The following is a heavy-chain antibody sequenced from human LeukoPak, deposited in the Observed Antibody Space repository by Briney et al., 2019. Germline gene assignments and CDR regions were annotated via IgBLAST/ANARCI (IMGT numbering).Heavy chain of an antibody. CDR1: GFTFSSYW. CDR3: ARRHDYGDLYYYYYGMDV. CDR2: IKQDGSEK. J-gene: IGHJ6*02. D-gene: IGHD4-17*01. Sequence: TGGSLRLSCAASGFTFSSYWMSWVRQAPGKGLEWVASIKQDGSEKYYVDSVMGRFTISRDNAKNSLYLQMNSLRAEDTAVYYCARRHDYGDLYYYYYGMDVWGQGTTVTVSS. V-gene: IGHV3-7*01.